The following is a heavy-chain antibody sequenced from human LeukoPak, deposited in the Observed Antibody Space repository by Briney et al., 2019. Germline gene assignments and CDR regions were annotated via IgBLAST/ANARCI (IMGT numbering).Heavy chain of an antibody. D-gene: IGHD3-10*01. CDR2: IYYSGST. J-gene: IGHJ4*02. CDR3: ARVSVVRGYFQY. CDR1: GGSISSYY. Sequence: LETLSLTCTVSGGSISSYYWSWIRQPPGKGLEWIGYIYYSGSTNYNPSLKSRVTISVDTSKNQFSLKLSSVTAADTAVYYCARVSVVRGYFQYWGQGTLVTVSS. V-gene: IGHV4-59*01.